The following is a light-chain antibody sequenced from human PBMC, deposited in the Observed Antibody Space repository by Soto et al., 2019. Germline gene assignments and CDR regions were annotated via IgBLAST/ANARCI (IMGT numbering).Light chain of an antibody. V-gene: IGKV3D-15*01. CDR1: QRINTN. CDR2: GAS. Sequence: TLMTQSPANMAMSPWRTGNLSCSAGQRINTNLAWYQQKVGQAPTLLIYGASTRATGIPPRFSGSGSGTEFTLTISSLQSEDFAVYYCQQHHNWPPITFGKGTRVEIK. J-gene: IGKJ5*01. CDR3: QQHHNWPPIT.